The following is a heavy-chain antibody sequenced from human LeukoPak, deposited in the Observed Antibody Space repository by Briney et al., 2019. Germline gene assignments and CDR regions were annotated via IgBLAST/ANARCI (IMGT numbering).Heavy chain of an antibody. Sequence: GGSLRLSCAASGFTFDDYAMHWVRQAPGKGLEWVSGISWNSGSIGYADSVKGRFTISRDNAKNSLYLQMNSLRAEDTALYYCAKDGSSGWIWGQGTLVTVSS. CDR1: GFTFDDYA. CDR2: ISWNSGSI. CDR3: AKDGSSGWI. D-gene: IGHD6-19*01. V-gene: IGHV3-9*01. J-gene: IGHJ4*02.